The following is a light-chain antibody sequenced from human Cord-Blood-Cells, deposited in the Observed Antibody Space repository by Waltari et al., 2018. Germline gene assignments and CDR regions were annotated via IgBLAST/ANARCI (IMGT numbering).Light chain of an antibody. V-gene: IGLV2-14*01. CDR1: SSDVGGSTY. CDR2: DVS. CDR3: SSYTSSSSWV. Sequence: QSALTQPASVSGSPGQSITLSFPGTSSDVGGSTYVSWYQQHPGKAPKLMMYDVSNRPSGVSNRFSCSKSCNTASLPISGLQAEDEADYYCSSYTSSSSWVFGGGTKLTVL. J-gene: IGLJ3*02.